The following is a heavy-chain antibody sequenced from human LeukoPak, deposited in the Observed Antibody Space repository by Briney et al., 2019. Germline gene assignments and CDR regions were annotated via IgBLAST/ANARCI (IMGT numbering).Heavy chain of an antibody. V-gene: IGHV1-18*01. CDR1: GYTFTSYG. Sequence: GASVKVSCKASGYTFTSYGISWVRQAPGQGLEWMGWISAYNGNTNYTQKLQGRVTMTADTSTSTAYMELRSLRSDDTAVYYCARGGNFDWLLSRTVLFDYGGQGTLVTVSS. J-gene: IGHJ4*02. CDR2: ISAYNGNT. CDR3: ARGGNFDWLLSRTVLFDY. D-gene: IGHD3-9*01.